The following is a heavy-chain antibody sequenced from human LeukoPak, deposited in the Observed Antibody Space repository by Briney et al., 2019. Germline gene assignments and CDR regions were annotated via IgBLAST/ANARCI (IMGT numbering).Heavy chain of an antibody. CDR2: INWNGGST. CDR1: GFTFDDYG. CDR3: ARVHIEAVAGKNYYYYMDV. Sequence: GGSLRLSCAASGFTFDDYGMSWVRQAPGKGLEWVSGINWNGGSTGYADSVKGRFTISRDNAKNSLYLQMNSLRAEDTALYYCARVHIEAVAGKNYYYYMDVWGKGTTVTVSS. V-gene: IGHV3-20*04. D-gene: IGHD6-19*01. J-gene: IGHJ6*03.